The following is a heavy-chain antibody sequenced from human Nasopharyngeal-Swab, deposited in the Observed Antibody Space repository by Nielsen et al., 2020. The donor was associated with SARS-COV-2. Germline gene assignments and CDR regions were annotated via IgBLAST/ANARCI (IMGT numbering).Heavy chain of an antibody. V-gene: IGHV3-23*01. Sequence: GGSLRLSCAASGFGFSAFAMSWVRQAPGKGLEWVSAAGGNDGSTFYADSVRGRFTISRDSSKNTLYLQMDSLRGEDTAVYYCARDAPAHYGAFYWGRGTLVTVSS. CDR2: AGGNDGST. CDR1: GFGFSAFA. J-gene: IGHJ4*02. D-gene: IGHD4-17*01. CDR3: ARDAPAHYGAFY.